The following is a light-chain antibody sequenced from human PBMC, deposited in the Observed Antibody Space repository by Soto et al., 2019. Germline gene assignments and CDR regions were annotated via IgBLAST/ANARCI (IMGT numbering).Light chain of an antibody. V-gene: IGKV1-5*01. CDR1: QSISTW. CDR3: QHYNSYPWT. Sequence: DIQMAQSGSTLAAAVVDRVTIPFLASQSISTWLAWYQQKPGKAPKLLIYDASTLESGVPSRFSGSGSGTEFTLTISSLQPDDFATYYCQHYNSYPWTFGQGTKVDIK. J-gene: IGKJ1*01. CDR2: DAS.